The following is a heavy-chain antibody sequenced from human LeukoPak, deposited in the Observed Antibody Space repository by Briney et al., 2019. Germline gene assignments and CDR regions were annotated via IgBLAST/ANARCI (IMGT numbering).Heavy chain of an antibody. CDR2: ISSSGSTI. CDR1: GFTFSDYY. Sequence: PGGSLRLSCAASGFTFSDYYMSWIRQAPGKGLEWVSYISSSGSTIYYADSVKGRFTISRDNSKNTVYLQMNSLRAEDTAVYYCARDSTYYYDSGSSGPHYFDYWGQGTLVTVSS. J-gene: IGHJ4*02. D-gene: IGHD3-10*01. V-gene: IGHV3-11*04. CDR3: ARDSTYYYDSGSSGPHYFDY.